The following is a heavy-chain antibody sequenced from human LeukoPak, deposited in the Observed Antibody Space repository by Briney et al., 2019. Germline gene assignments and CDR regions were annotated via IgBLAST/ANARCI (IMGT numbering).Heavy chain of an antibody. CDR1: GFTFTTYW. Sequence: GGSLRLSCAASGFTFTTYWMSWVRQAPGKGLEGVAKISPDGSEKYYVDSVKGRFTISRDNAKNSLDLQMSSLRADDTAVYYCARGGSSRFDQWGQGTLVTVSS. CDR2: ISPDGSEK. CDR3: ARGGSSRFDQ. V-gene: IGHV3-7*04. D-gene: IGHD6-13*01. J-gene: IGHJ4*02.